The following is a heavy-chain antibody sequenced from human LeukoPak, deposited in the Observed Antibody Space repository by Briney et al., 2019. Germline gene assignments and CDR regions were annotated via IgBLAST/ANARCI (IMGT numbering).Heavy chain of an antibody. CDR1: GYSFTNYW. D-gene: IGHD6-13*01. Sequence: GESLKISSKGSGYSFTNYWIGWVRQMPGKGLEWMGIIYPGDSDTRYSPSFQGQVTISADKSISTAYLQWRSLKASDTAIYYCARGSIAAAGLSYFDYWGQGTLVTVSS. CDR2: IYPGDSDT. V-gene: IGHV5-51*01. CDR3: ARGSIAAAGLSYFDY. J-gene: IGHJ4*02.